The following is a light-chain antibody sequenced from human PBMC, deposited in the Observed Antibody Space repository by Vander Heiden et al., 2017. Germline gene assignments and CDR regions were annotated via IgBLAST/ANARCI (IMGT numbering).Light chain of an antibody. CDR1: SSDVGGYEY. CDR2: EVT. J-gene: IGLJ1*01. V-gene: IGLV2-8*01. CDR3: SSYAGNNNKV. Sequence: QSALAQPPSASGSPGQSVAISCTGSSSDVGGYEYVSWYQQHPGKAPKLIIYEVTKRSSGVPDRFSGSKSGSTASLTVSGLQAEDEADYYCSSYAGNNNKVFGTGTKVTVL.